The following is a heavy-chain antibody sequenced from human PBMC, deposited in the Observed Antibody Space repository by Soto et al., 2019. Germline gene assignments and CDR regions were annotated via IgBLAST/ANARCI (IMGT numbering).Heavy chain of an antibody. CDR1: GFSFSSYA. CDR2: ISGSGGYT. V-gene: IGHV3-23*01. D-gene: IGHD2-15*01. Sequence: PGGSLRLSCAASGFSFSSYAMSWVRQAPGKGLEWVSGISGSGGYTYYADSVKGRFTISRDDSKNTLFLQMNSLRAEDTAIYYCAKGRGSGGSCNNYWGQGTLVTVSS. CDR3: AKGRGSGGSCNNY. J-gene: IGHJ4*02.